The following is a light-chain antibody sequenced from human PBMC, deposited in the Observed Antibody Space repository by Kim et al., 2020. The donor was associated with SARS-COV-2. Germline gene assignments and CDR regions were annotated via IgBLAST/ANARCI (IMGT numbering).Light chain of an antibody. CDR2: GTA. J-gene: IGKJ4*01. CDR1: QTVTSN. V-gene: IGKV3-15*01. Sequence: SGSPGEGAALSYRASQTVTSNLAWYQQKFGQPPRLLIYGTATRATGIPDRFSGSGFGTEFTLTISSLQSEDFALYYCQQYQDWPLTFGGGTKVEI. CDR3: QQYQDWPLT.